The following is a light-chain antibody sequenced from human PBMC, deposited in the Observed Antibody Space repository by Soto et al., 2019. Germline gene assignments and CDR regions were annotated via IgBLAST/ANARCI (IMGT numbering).Light chain of an antibody. Sequence: QSALTQPPSASGSPGQSVTISCTGTSNDVGGYVYVSWYQQYPGKAPKLMIYEVNKRASGVPDRFSGSKSGNTASLTVSGLQADDEADYYCSSYAGTNIDVVFGGGTKLTVL. CDR1: SNDVGGYVY. J-gene: IGLJ2*01. V-gene: IGLV2-8*01. CDR2: EVN. CDR3: SSYAGTNIDVV.